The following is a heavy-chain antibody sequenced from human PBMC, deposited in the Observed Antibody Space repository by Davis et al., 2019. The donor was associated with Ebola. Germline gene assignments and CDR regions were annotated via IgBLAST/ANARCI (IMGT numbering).Heavy chain of an antibody. CDR3: ARGERTVTTPLAY. CDR2: ISGDGRIT. J-gene: IGHJ4*02. Sequence: GESLKISCAASGFIFKNEAMSWVRQAPGKGLVWVSRISGDGRITTYADSVKGRFSISRDNTKNTLYLQMYSLRAEDTAVYYCARGERTVTTPLAYWGQGALVTVSS. CDR1: GFIFKNEA. V-gene: IGHV3-74*01. D-gene: IGHD4-11*01.